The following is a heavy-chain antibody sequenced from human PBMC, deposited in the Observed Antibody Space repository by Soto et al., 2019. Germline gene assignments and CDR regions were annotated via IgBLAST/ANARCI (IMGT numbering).Heavy chain of an antibody. J-gene: IGHJ5*02. Sequence: GGSLRLSCAASGFTFSSYSMNWVRQAPGKGLEWVSYISSSSSTIYYADSVKGRFTISRDNAKNSLYLQMNSLRAEDTAVYYCARDERFGDFWSGYVNWFDPWGQGTLVTVSS. CDR2: ISSSSSTI. D-gene: IGHD3-3*01. V-gene: IGHV3-48*01. CDR1: GFTFSSYS. CDR3: ARDERFGDFWSGYVNWFDP.